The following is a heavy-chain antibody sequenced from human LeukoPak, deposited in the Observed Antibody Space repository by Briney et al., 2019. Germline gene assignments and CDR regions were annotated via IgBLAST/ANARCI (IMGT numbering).Heavy chain of an antibody. V-gene: IGHV4-61*02. CDR3: ARGPYSYDSSGCFDY. CDR1: GDSISSGNYY. D-gene: IGHD3-22*01. CDR2: IYTSGST. Sequence: PSETLSLTCTVSGDSISSGNYYWSWIRQPAGKGLEWIGRIYTSGSTNYNPSLKRRFTITVDTSKNQFSLRLNSVTATDTAMYYCARGPYSYDSSGCFDYWGQGALVTVSS. J-gene: IGHJ4*02.